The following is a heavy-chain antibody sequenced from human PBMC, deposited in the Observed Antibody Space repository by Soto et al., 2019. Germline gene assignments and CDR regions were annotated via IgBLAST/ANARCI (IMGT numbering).Heavy chain of an antibody. J-gene: IGHJ3*02. D-gene: IGHD2-15*01. CDR3: ARHGRWRAFDI. Sequence: SETLSLTCAVYGVSFSGYYWSWIRQPPGKGLEWIGEINHSGSTNYNPSLKSRVTISVDTSKNQLSLKLSSVTAADTAVYYCARHGRWRAFDIWGQGTMVTVS. CDR1: GVSFSGYY. V-gene: IGHV4-34*01. CDR2: INHSGST.